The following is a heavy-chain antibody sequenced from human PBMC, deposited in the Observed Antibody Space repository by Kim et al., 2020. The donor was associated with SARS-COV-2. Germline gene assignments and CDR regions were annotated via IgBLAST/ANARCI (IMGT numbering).Heavy chain of an antibody. V-gene: IGHV4-39*01. D-gene: IGHD6-13*01. CDR1: GGSISSSSYY. CDR2: IYYSGST. J-gene: IGHJ4*02. Sequence: SETLSLTCTGSGGSISSSSYYWGWIRQPPGKGLEWIGSIYYSGSTYYNPSLKSRVTISVDTSKNQFSLKLSSVTAADTAVYYCARLYSPSSWLDYWGQGTLVTVSP. CDR3: ARLYSPSSWLDY.